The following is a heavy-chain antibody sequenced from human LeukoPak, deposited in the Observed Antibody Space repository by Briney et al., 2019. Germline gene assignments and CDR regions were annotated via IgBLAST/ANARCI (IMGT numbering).Heavy chain of an antibody. CDR2: IKSEPDGGTT. D-gene: IGHD5-18*01. CDR1: GFTFSNAW. Sequence: GGSLRLSCAGSGFTFSNAWMSWVRQAPGKGLEWVGRIKSEPDGGTTDYAAPVKGKFTISRDDSKNTQYLQMNSLRAEDTALYYCTTDDRGYSYAPRYWGQGTLVTVSS. J-gene: IGHJ4*02. CDR3: TTDDRGYSYAPRY. V-gene: IGHV3-15*01.